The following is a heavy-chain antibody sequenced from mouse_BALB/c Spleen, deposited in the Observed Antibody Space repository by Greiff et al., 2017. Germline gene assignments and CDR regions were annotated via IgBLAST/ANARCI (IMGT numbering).Heavy chain of an antibody. CDR3: ARHGYGNYNYYAMDY. Sequence: VMLVESGPDLVAPSQSLSITCTVSGFSLTSYGVHWVRQPPGKGLEWLVVIWSDGSTTYNSALKSRLSISKDNSKSQVFLKMNSLQTDDTAMYYCARHGYGNYNYYAMDYWGQGTSVTVSS. CDR1: GFSLTSYG. D-gene: IGHD2-10*02. V-gene: IGHV2-6-2*01. CDR2: IWSDGST. J-gene: IGHJ4*01.